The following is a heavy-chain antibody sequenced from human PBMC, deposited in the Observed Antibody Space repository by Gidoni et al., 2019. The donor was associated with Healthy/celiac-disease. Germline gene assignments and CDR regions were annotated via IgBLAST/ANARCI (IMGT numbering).Heavy chain of an antibody. Sequence: EVQLVESGGVVVQHGGSLRLSCAASGFTFDAFSMHWVRQAPGKGLEWVSLIILDGGSTYYADSVKGRFTISRDNSKNSLYLQMNSLRTEDTALYYCAKDGVPAAILGWFDPWGQGTLVTVSS. CDR1: GFTFDAFS. D-gene: IGHD2-2*02. CDR2: IILDGGST. CDR3: AKDGVPAAILGWFDP. J-gene: IGHJ5*02. V-gene: IGHV3-43*01.